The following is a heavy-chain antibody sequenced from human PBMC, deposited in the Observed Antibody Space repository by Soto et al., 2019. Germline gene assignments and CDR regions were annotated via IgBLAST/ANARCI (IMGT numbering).Heavy chain of an antibody. CDR1: GFTFSNYG. CDR3: AASLSGDPYPLDS. D-gene: IGHD7-27*01. Sequence: GGSLRLSCATSGFTFSNYGMHWVRQAPGKGLEWVAVIWHDGSYKYYGDSVQGRFTISRDNVKNTLYLQMTSLSAEDTAVFYCAASLSGDPYPLDSWGPGTLVTVSS. J-gene: IGHJ5*01. CDR2: IWHDGSYK. V-gene: IGHV3-33*03.